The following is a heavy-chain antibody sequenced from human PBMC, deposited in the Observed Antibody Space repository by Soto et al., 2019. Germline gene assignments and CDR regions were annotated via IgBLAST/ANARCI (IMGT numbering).Heavy chain of an antibody. J-gene: IGHJ4*02. V-gene: IGHV1-69*13. D-gene: IGHD3-10*01. CDR3: AVEPYYYGSGSSAIFDY. Sequence: GASVKVSCKASGGTFSSYAISWVRQAPGQGLEWMGGIIPIFGTANYAQKFQGRVTITADESTSTAYMELSSLRSEDTAVYYCAVEPYYYGSGSSAIFDYWGQGTLVTVSS. CDR1: GGTFSSYA. CDR2: IIPIFGTA.